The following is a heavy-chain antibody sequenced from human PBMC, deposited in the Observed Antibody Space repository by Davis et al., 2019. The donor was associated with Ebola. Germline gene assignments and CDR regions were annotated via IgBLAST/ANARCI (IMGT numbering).Heavy chain of an antibody. CDR1: GFTFDDYA. J-gene: IGHJ4*02. Sequence: GGSLRLSCAASGFTFDDYAMHLVRQAPGKGLEWVSGISWNSGSIGYADSVKGRFTISRDNAKNSLYLQMNSLRAEDTALYYCAKGRGYSYGYAPFDYWGQGTLVTVSS. V-gene: IGHV3-9*01. CDR3: AKGRGYSYGYAPFDY. D-gene: IGHD5-18*01. CDR2: ISWNSGSI.